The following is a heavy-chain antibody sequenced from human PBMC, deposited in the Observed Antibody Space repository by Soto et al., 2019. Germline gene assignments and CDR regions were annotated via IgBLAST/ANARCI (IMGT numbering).Heavy chain of an antibody. Sequence: QLQLQESGPGLVKPSETLSLTCTVSGGSISSSSYYWGWIRQPPGKGLEWIGSIYYSGSTYYNPSLKSRVTISVDTSKNQFSLKLSSVTAADTAVYYCASLGDIVVVPAAMRGGGYFDYWGQGTLVTVSS. CDR2: IYYSGST. D-gene: IGHD2-2*01. J-gene: IGHJ4*02. CDR1: GGSISSSSYY. CDR3: ASLGDIVVVPAAMRGGGYFDY. V-gene: IGHV4-39*01.